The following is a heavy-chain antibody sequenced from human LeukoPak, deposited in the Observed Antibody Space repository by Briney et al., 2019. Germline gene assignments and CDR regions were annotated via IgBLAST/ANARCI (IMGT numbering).Heavy chain of an antibody. V-gene: IGHV4-34*01. CDR3: ARGTGSYYVDV. Sequence: SETLSLTCAVYIGSFSGYYWSWIRQSPGKVLEWIGEINHSGSTNYNPSLKSRVTISVDTSKNQFSLKLSSVTAADTAVYYCARGTGSYYVDVWDKGTTVTVSS. CDR2: INHSGST. CDR1: IGSFSGYY. D-gene: IGHD3-9*01. J-gene: IGHJ6*03.